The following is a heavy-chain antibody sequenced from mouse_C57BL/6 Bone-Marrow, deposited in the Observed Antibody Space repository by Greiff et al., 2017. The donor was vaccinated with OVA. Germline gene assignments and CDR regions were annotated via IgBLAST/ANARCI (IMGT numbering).Heavy chain of an antibody. CDR3: ARRGPYDYDGFAY. D-gene: IGHD2-4*01. Sequence: EVKVVESGGDLVKPGGSLKLSCAASGFTFSSYGMSWVRPTPDKRLEWVATISRGGSYTSSPDSVKGRFTSSRDNAKNTLYLQMSSLKSEDTAMYYCARRGPYDYDGFAYWGQGTLVTVSA. CDR1: GFTFSSYG. J-gene: IGHJ3*01. V-gene: IGHV5-6*01. CDR2: ISRGGSYT.